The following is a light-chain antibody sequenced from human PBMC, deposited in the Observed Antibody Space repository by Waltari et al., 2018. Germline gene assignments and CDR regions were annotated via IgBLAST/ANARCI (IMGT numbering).Light chain of an antibody. CDR3: QQYNNRRPMYT. V-gene: IGKV3-15*01. Sequence: EIVMTQSPATLSVSPGERATLSCRASQSVNNNLAWYQKKPGQAPRLLIYGASTRATSIIAGLSGSRSARVLFLTTSSLLSEDFAVYYCQQYNNRRPMYTFGQGTKLEIK. CDR2: GAS. J-gene: IGKJ2*01. CDR1: QSVNNN.